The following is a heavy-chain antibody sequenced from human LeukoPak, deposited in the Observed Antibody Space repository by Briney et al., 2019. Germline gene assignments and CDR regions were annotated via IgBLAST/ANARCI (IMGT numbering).Heavy chain of an antibody. J-gene: IGHJ4*02. Sequence: PGGSLRLSCAASGFTFSSYAMSWVRQAPGKGLEWVSAISGSGGSTYYADSVKGRFTISRDNSKNTLYLQMNSLRSDDTAVYYCAREPVVGATTFDYWGQGTLVTVSS. CDR1: GFTFSSYA. CDR3: AREPVVGATTFDY. D-gene: IGHD1-26*01. CDR2: ISGSGGST. V-gene: IGHV3-23*01.